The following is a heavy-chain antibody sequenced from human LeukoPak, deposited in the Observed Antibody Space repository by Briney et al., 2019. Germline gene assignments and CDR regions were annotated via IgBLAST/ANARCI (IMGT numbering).Heavy chain of an antibody. CDR3: AKEYDILTGYYAFDI. CDR1: GFTFSIYG. Sequence: GGSLRLSCAASGFTFSIYGMHWVRQAPGKGLEWVTFLRYDGSNKYYADSVKGRFTISRDNSKNTLYLQINSLRAEDAAVYYCAKEYDILTGYYAFDIWGQGTMVTVSS. V-gene: IGHV3-30*02. D-gene: IGHD3-9*01. CDR2: LRYDGSNK. J-gene: IGHJ3*02.